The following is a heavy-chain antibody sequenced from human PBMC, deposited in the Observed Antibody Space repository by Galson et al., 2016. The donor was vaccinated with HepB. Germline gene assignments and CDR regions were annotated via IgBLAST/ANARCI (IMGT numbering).Heavy chain of an antibody. J-gene: IGHJ4*02. CDR1: GATMTTSA. CDR2: IAVRTART. Sequence: SVKVSCKASGATMTTSAVQWVRQPRGQRLEWMGFIAVRTARTEYAQRLRERITISRDTSTGTVYMELSSLISADTAIYYRAVNRGYGGSGSNYDGTFFDEWGQGTLVTVSS. V-gene: IGHV1-58*01. CDR3: AVNRGYGGSGSNYDGTFFDE. D-gene: IGHD3-10*01.